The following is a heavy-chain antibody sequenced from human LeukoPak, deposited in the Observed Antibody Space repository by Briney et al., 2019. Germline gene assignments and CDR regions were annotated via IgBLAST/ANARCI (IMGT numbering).Heavy chain of an antibody. V-gene: IGHV2-70*11. CDR3: ARTLMGATVVVFDY. D-gene: IGHD1-26*01. Sequence: SGPTLVNATQTLTLTCTFSGFSLSTSGMCVSWIRQPPGKALEWLARIAWDDDKSYSASLKTRLTISKDTSKNQVVLTMTNMNPVDTATYYCARTLMGATVVVFDYWGQGTLVTVSS. J-gene: IGHJ4*02. CDR1: GFSLSTSGMC. CDR2: IAWDDDK.